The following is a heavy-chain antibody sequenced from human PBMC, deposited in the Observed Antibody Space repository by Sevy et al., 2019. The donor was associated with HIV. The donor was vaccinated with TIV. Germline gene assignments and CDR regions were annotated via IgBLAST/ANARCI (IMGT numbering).Heavy chain of an antibody. CDR1: GFTFSNVW. J-gene: IGHJ1*01. Sequence: GGSLRLSCAASGFTFSNVWMTWVRQAPGKGLEWVAHFKSKSDGGTTDYAAPVKGRFTISRDDSKITLSLQMNSLKTEDTGVYYCATGGSLFQHWGQGTLVTVSS. CDR3: ATGGSLFQH. CDR2: FKSKSDGGTT. D-gene: IGHD3-16*01. V-gene: IGHV3-15*01.